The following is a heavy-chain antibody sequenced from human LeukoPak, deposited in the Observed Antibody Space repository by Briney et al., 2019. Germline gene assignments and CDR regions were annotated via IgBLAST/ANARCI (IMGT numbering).Heavy chain of an antibody. J-gene: IGHJ4*02. CDR1: GFTLSDSS. Sequence: GGSLRLSCAASGFTLSDSSVYWVRQASGKGLEWLGRIRSKANNYAISYAASVKGRFTVSRDDSKNMAYQQMSSLRTEDTAIYYCTRLGDYSEAGGYWGQGTLVTVSS. CDR3: TRLGDYSEAGGY. D-gene: IGHD4-11*01. V-gene: IGHV3-73*01. CDR2: IRSKANNYAI.